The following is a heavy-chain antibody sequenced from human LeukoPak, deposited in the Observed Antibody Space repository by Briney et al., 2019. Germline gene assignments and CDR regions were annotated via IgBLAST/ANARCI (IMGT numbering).Heavy chain of an antibody. CDR1: GGTFSSYA. V-gene: IGHV1-69*13. Sequence: SVKVSCKASGGTFSSYAISWVRQAPGQGLEWMGGITPIFGTANYAQKFQGRVTITADESTSTAYMELSSLRSEDTAVYYCARDPGYYDSSGYYSRIFDYWGQGTLVTVSS. CDR3: ARDPGYYDSSGYYSRIFDY. J-gene: IGHJ4*02. D-gene: IGHD3-22*01. CDR2: ITPIFGTA.